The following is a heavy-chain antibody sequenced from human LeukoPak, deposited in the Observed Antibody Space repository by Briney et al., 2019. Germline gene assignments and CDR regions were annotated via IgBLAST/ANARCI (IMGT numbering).Heavy chain of an antibody. Sequence: ASVKVSCKASGNTFTGYYMHWVRQAPGQGLEWMGWINPNSGGTNYAQKFQGRVTMTRDTSISTAHMELSRLRSDDTAVYYCAREGGSRLLWFGENLYYFDYWGQGTLVTVSS. J-gene: IGHJ4*02. CDR1: GNTFTGYY. V-gene: IGHV1-2*02. CDR2: INPNSGGT. CDR3: AREGGSRLLWFGENLYYFDY. D-gene: IGHD3-10*01.